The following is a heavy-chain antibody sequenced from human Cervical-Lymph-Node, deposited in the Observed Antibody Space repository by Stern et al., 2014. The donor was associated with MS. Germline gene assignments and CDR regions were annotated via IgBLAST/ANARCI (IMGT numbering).Heavy chain of an antibody. Sequence: QLVQSGPEVKKPGTSVKVSCKASGFTFTSYAVQWVRQARGQRLEWIGWIGVSSGNTNYAQKFQERVTITRDMSTSTAYMELSSLRSEDTAVYYCAAEPMYYSDSVGAFDIWGQGTMVTVSS. D-gene: IGHD3-22*01. V-gene: IGHV1-58*01. CDR2: IGVSSGNT. CDR3: AAEPMYYSDSVGAFDI. CDR1: GFTFTSYA. J-gene: IGHJ3*02.